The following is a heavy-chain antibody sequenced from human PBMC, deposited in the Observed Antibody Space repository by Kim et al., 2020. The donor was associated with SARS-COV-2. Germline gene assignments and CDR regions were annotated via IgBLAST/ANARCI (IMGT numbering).Heavy chain of an antibody. D-gene: IGHD2-15*01. Sequence: GGSLRLSCAASGFTFDDYGMSWVRQAPGKGLEWVSGINWNGGSTGYADSVKGRFTISRDNAKNSLYLQMNSLRAEDTALYHCARAICSGGSCFSLSVWFDPWGQGTLVTVSS. CDR2: INWNGGST. CDR3: ARAICSGGSCFSLSVWFDP. CDR1: GFTFDDYG. J-gene: IGHJ5*02. V-gene: IGHV3-20*01.